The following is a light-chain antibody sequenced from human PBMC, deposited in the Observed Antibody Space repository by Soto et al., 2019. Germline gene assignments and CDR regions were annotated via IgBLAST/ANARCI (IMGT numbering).Light chain of an antibody. J-gene: IGKJ2*01. CDR3: QQYDNIPYT. CDR1: QDISNY. Sequence: DIQMTQSPSSLSASVGDRVTITCQASQDISNYLSWHQQKPGKAPKVLISDASILEAEVPSRFSGRASGTEFTFTITSLQPEDIATYYCQQYDNIPYTFGQGTKLEIK. V-gene: IGKV1-33*01. CDR2: DAS.